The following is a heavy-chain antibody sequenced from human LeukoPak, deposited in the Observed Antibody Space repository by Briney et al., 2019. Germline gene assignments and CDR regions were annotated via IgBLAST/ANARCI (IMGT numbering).Heavy chain of an antibody. V-gene: IGHV3-43D*03. J-gene: IGHJ6*03. CDR2: ISWDGGST. CDR1: GFTFDDYA. D-gene: IGHD3-3*01. CDR3: ARDRSDFSLLYHYFYMDV. Sequence: GGSLRLSCAASGFTFDDYAMHWVRQAPGKGLEWVSLISWDGGSTYYADSVKGRFTISRDNSKNSLYLQMNSLRDEDTAIYYCARDRSDFSLLYHYFYMDVWGKGTTVTVSS.